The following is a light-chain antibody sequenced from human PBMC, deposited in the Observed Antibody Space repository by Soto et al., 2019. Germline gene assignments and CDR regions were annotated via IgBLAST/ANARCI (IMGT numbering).Light chain of an antibody. V-gene: IGLV7-46*01. Sequence: QTVVTQEPSLTVSPGGTVTLTCGSSDGPVTFGHYSYWYQQRPGQVPRTLIYDTTNRQSWAPARFSGFLVGVKAALTLSGAQPEDEADYYCLLTYSGGRVFGGGTKLTVL. CDR1: DGPVTFGHY. CDR2: DTT. J-gene: IGLJ2*01. CDR3: LLTYSGGRV.